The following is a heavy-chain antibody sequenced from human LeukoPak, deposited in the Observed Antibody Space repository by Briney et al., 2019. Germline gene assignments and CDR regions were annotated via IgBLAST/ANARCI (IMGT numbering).Heavy chain of an antibody. D-gene: IGHD6-6*01. CDR2: INPNSGGT. Sequence: ASVKVSCKASGYTFTGYYIHWVRQAPGQGLEWMGWINPNSGGTNYAQKFQGRVTMTRDTSISTAYMELSRLRSDDTAVYYCARAYSSSPDFDYWGQGTLVTVSS. J-gene: IGHJ4*02. CDR3: ARAYSSSPDFDY. CDR1: GYTFTGYY. V-gene: IGHV1-2*02.